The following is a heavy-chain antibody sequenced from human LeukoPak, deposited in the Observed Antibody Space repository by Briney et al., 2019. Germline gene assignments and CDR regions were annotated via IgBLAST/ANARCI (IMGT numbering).Heavy chain of an antibody. V-gene: IGHV3-48*03. CDR3: ARPPLGAYSSSGIDY. CDR2: ISSSGSTI. J-gene: IGHJ4*02. CDR1: GFTFSSYE. Sequence: PGGSLRLPCAASGFTFSSYEMNWVRQAPGKGLEWVSYISSSGSTIYYADSVKGRFTISRDNAKNSLYLQMNSLRAEDTAVYYCARPPLGAYSSSGIDYWGQGTLVTVSS. D-gene: IGHD6-6*01.